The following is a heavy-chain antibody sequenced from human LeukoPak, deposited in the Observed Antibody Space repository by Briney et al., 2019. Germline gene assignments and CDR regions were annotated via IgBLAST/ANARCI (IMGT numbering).Heavy chain of an antibody. CDR1: GFSFSRYC. CDR2: LFSGGDT. Sequence: GGSLRLSCAASGFSFSRYCMSWVRQAPGKGLEWVSVLFSGGDTYYADSVKDRFSISRDSSRETLFLQMNSLRADDTAVYYCARQGYDSGFDYWGHGTMVTVSS. CDR3: ARQGYDSGFDY. D-gene: IGHD5-12*01. J-gene: IGHJ4*01. V-gene: IGHV3-66*04.